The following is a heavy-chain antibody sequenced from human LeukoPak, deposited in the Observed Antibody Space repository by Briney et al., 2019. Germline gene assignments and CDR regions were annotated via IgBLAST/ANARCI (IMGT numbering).Heavy chain of an antibody. CDR1: GYTLTELS. Sequence: GASVKVSCKVSGYTLTELSMHWVRQAPGKGLEWMGGFDPEDGETIYAQKFQGRVTMTEDTSTDTAYMELSSLRSEDTAVYYCATKLNYDFWSGRNECFQHWGQGTLVTVSS. CDR2: FDPEDGET. V-gene: IGHV1-24*01. CDR3: ATKLNYDFWSGRNECFQH. J-gene: IGHJ1*01. D-gene: IGHD3-3*01.